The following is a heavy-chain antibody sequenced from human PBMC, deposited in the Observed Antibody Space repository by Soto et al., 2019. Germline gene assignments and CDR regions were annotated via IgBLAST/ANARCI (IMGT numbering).Heavy chain of an antibody. CDR2: VRAYNGNT. CDR3: ARAISSSWYPLDY. J-gene: IGHJ4*02. V-gene: IGHV1-18*01. D-gene: IGHD6-13*01. Sequence: GASVKVSRQASGFTLTRYWISRVGQAPGQGLEGVGWVRAYNGNTNYAQKLQGRVTMTTDTSTSTAYMELRSLRSDDTAVYYCARAISSSWYPLDYWGQGTLVTVSS. CDR1: GFTLTRYW.